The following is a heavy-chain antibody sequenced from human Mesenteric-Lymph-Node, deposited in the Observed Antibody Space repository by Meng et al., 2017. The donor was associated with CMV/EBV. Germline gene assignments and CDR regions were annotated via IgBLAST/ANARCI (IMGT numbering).Heavy chain of an antibody. Sequence: GGSLRLSCAASGFSFSIYSMNWVRQVPGKGLEWVSYISSSSSSMFYADSMKGRFTISRDNIKNSLYLQMNNLRAEDTGIYYCARDHYGGSVRTFDYWGLGTLVTVSS. D-gene: IGHD2-21*01. J-gene: IGHJ4*02. CDR2: ISSSSSSM. V-gene: IGHV3-48*04. CDR1: GFSFSIYS. CDR3: ARDHYGGSVRTFDY.